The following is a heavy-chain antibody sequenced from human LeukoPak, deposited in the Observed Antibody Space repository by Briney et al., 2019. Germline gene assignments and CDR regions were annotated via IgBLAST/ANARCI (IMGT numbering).Heavy chain of an antibody. CDR2: INPNNGGT. D-gene: IGHD3-3*01. Sequence: ASVNVSCKASGGTFTGYYMHWVRQAPGQGLEWMGWINPNNGGTKYEQKFQGRVTMTRDTSISTAYMELSRLRSDDTAVYYCAVWKGYVDFWSGPFDYWGQGTLVTVSS. J-gene: IGHJ4*02. V-gene: IGHV1-2*02. CDR1: GGTFTGYY. CDR3: AVWKGYVDFWSGPFDY.